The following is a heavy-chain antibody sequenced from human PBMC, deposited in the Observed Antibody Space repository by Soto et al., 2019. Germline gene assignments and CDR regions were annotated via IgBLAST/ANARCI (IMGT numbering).Heavy chain of an antibody. CDR3: ARHKSHSDWFDP. V-gene: IGHV4-39*01. Sequence: SETLSLTSTVSGDSISSSGYSWGWIRQPPGKGLEYIGNIYYSGTTYYNPSLKSRVTISVDTSKNQFSLKLSSVTAADTAVYYCARHKSHSDWFDPWGQGTLVTVSS. J-gene: IGHJ5*02. CDR1: GDSISSSGYS. CDR2: IYYSGTT.